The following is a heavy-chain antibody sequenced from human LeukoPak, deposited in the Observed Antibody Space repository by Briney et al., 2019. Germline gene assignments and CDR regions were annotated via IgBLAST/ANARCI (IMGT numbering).Heavy chain of an antibody. J-gene: IGHJ5*02. CDR2: IYYSGST. D-gene: IGHD4-17*01. Sequence: PSETLSLTCTVSGGSISSYYWRWIRQPPGKGLEWIGYIYYSGSTNYNPSLKSRVTISVDTSKNQFSLKLSSVTAADTAVYYCAREDYGDSKFDPWGQGTLVTVSS. V-gene: IGHV4-59*01. CDR1: GGSISSYY. CDR3: AREDYGDSKFDP.